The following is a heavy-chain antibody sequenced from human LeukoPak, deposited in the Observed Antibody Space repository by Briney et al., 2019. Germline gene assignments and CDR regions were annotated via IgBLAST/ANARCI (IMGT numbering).Heavy chain of an antibody. CDR2: ISGSGVGT. D-gene: IGHD2-15*01. V-gene: IGHV3-23*01. CDR1: GFTFSSYW. J-gene: IGHJ4*02. CDR3: AKGVGYCSGGSCQQFDY. Sequence: GGSLRLSCAASGFTFSSYWMHWVRQAPGKGLEWVSAISGSGVGTYYADSVKGRFTISRDNSRNTLYLQMNTLRAEDTAVYYCAKGVGYCSGGSCQQFDYWGQGTLVTVSS.